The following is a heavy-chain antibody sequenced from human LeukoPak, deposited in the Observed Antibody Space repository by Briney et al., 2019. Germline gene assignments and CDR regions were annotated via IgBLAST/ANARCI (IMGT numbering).Heavy chain of an antibody. J-gene: IGHJ4*02. D-gene: IGHD4-23*01. CDR2: IRSKAYGGTT. CDR1: GFTFGDYA. CDR3: TRTISNYRGNSGFDY. V-gene: IGHV3-49*04. Sequence: GGSLRPSCTASGFTFGDYAMSWVRQAPGKGLEWVGFIRSKAYGGTTEYAASVKGRFTISRDDSKGIAYLQMNSLKTEDTAVYYCTRTISNYRGNSGFDYWGQGTLVTVSS.